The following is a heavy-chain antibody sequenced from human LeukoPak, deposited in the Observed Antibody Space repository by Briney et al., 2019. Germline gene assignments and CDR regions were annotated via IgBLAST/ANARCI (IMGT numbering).Heavy chain of an antibody. CDR1: GGSISSSSYY. J-gene: IGHJ3*02. Sequence: SETLSLTCTVSGGSISSSSYYWGWIRQPPGKGLGWIGSIYYSGSTYYNPSLKSRVTISVDTSKNQFSLKLSSVTAADTAVYYCARRYDAFDIWGQGTMVTVSS. V-gene: IGHV4-39*01. CDR3: ARRYDAFDI. CDR2: IYYSGST.